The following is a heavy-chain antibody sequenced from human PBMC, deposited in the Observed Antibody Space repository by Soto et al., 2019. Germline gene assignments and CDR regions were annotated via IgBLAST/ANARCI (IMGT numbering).Heavy chain of an antibody. CDR2: IDPTDSYT. V-gene: IGHV5-10-1*01. Sequence: PGESLKISCQASGYSFTTYWISWVRQMPGKGLECMGRIDPTDSYTSYSPSFQGHVTISADKSISTAYLQWSSLEASDTAMYYCAIVVVPAAMNYYYGMDVWGQGTTVTVSS. CDR3: AIVVVPAAMNYYYGMDV. D-gene: IGHD2-2*01. J-gene: IGHJ6*02. CDR1: GYSFTTYW.